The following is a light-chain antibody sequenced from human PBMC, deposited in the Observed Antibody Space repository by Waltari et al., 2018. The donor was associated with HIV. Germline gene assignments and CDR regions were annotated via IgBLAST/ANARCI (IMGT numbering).Light chain of an antibody. V-gene: IGLV3-27*01. CDR3: YSAADNNLRV. CDR2: KDS. CDR1: VLAKKY. Sequence: SSELTQPSSVSVSPGQTARITCSGDVLAKKYARWFQQKPGQAPVLVIYKDSERPSGIAERFAGSSSGTTVTLTISGAQVEDEADYYCYSAADNNLRVFGGGTKLTVL. J-gene: IGLJ3*02.